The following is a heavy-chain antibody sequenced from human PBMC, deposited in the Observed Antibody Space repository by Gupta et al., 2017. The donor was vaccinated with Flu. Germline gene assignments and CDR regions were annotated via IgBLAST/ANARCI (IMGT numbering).Heavy chain of an antibody. D-gene: IGHD4-17*01. V-gene: IGHV4-34*01. Sequence: QVQLQQWGAGLLKPSATLSLTCAVYGGSFSGSSWSWIRKPPGKGLEWIGEINHGGSTNYNPSLKSRVTISVDTSKNQFSLKLSSVTAADTAVYYCARKTTVTTYYGIDVWGQGTTVTVSS. CDR2: INHGGST. CDR1: GGSFSGSS. J-gene: IGHJ6*02. CDR3: ARKTTVTTYYGIDV.